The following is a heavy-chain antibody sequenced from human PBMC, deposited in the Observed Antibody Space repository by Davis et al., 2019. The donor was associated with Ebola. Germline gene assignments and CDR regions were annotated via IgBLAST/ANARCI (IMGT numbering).Heavy chain of an antibody. CDR2: IWYDGSNK. V-gene: IGHV3-33*08. CDR1: GFTFSSYA. J-gene: IGHJ4*02. D-gene: IGHD3-3*01. CDR3: ARQEAYDFWSGTLDY. Sequence: GESLKISCAASGFTFSSYAMHWVRQAPGKGLEWVAVIWYDGSNKYYADSVKGRFTISRDNSKNTLYLQMNSLRAEDTAVYYCARQEAYDFWSGTLDYWGQGTLVTVSS.